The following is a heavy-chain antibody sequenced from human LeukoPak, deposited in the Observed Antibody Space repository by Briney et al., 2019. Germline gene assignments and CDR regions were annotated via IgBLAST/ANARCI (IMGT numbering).Heavy chain of an antibody. CDR2: INPSGGST. V-gene: IGHV1-46*01. J-gene: IGHJ6*03. CDR3: ARSRGIRNYMDV. D-gene: IGHD3-3*02. Sequence: ASVKVSCKASGYTFTSYYMHWVRQAPGQGLEWMGIINPSGGSTSYAQKFQGRVTMTRDMSTSTVYMELSSLRSEDTAVYYCARSRGIRNYMDVWGKGTTVTVSS. CDR1: GYTFTSYY.